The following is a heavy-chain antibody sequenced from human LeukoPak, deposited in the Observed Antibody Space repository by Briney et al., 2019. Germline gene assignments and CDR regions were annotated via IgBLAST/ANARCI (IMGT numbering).Heavy chain of an antibody. V-gene: IGHV4-39*01. Sequence: PSETLSLTCTVSGGSISSSSYYWGWIRQPPGKGLEWIGSIYYSGSTYYNPSLKSRVTISVDTSKNQFSLKLSSVTAADTAVYHCASTRDYDFWSGYSDYWGQGTLVTVSS. D-gene: IGHD3-3*01. CDR2: IYYSGST. J-gene: IGHJ4*02. CDR3: ASTRDYDFWSGYSDY. CDR1: GGSISSSSYY.